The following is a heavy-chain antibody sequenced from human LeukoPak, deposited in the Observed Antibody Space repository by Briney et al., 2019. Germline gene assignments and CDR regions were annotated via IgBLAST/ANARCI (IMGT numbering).Heavy chain of an antibody. D-gene: IGHD3-16*01. CDR1: GFTFSSSA. CDR3: AKDDDYVWGRFEY. CDR2: ISGSGGST. V-gene: IGHV3-23*01. J-gene: IGHJ4*02. Sequence: GGSLRLSCAASGFTFSSSAMSWVRQVPGKGLEWVSTISGSGGSTYYADSVKGRFTISRDNSKNTLYLQMNSLRAEDTAVYYCAKDDDYVWGRFEYWGQGTLVTVSS.